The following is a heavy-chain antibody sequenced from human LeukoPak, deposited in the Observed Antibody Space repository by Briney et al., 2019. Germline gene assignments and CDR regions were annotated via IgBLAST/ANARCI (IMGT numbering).Heavy chain of an antibody. Sequence: GGSLRLSCAASGFTFSSYNMHWVRQAPGKGLEWVTMIWSDGGDKYYADSVKGRFTISRDNSKNTLYLQMNSLRGEDTAVYYCAKDSGGGECCLDYWGQGTLVTVSS. V-gene: IGHV3-30*02. CDR1: GFTFSSYN. D-gene: IGHD2-21*01. J-gene: IGHJ4*02. CDR3: AKDSGGGECCLDY. CDR2: IWSDGGDK.